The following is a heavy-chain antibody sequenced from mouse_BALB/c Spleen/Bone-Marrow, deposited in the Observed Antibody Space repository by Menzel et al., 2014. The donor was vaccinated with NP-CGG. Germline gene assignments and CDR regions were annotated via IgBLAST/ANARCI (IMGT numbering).Heavy chain of an antibody. CDR2: IHPGSGGT. J-gene: IGHJ2*01. V-gene: IGHV1-15*01. CDR1: GYTFTDYE. D-gene: IGHD1-1*01. Sequence: AQLQQSGAELVRPGASVKLSCKALGYTFTDYELHWVKQTPVHGLEWIGAIHPGSGGTAYNQKFKDKATLTVDKSSSTACMQLSSPTSEDSAVYYCTREGYYGSSYVDYWGQGTTLTVSS. CDR3: TREGYYGSSYVDY.